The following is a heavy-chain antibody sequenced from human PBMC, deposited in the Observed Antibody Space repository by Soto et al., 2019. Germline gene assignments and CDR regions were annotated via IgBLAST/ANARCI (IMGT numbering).Heavy chain of an antibody. CDR3: ARRWGIITGTTGWFDP. CDR2: IYYSGST. CDR1: GGSISSSSYY. J-gene: IGHJ5*02. Sequence: QLQLQESGPGLVKPSETLSLTCTVSGGSISSSSYYWGWIRQPPGKGLEWIGSIYYSGSTYYNPSLKSRVTISVDTSKNQFSLKLSSVTAADTAVYYCARRWGIITGTTGWFDPWGQGTLVTVSS. D-gene: IGHD1-7*01. V-gene: IGHV4-39*01.